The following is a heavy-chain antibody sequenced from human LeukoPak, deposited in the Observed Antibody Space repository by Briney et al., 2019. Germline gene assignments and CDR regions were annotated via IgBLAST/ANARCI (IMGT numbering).Heavy chain of an antibody. V-gene: IGHV4-34*01. Sequence: SEALSLTCAVYGGSFSGYYWSWIRQPPGKGREWIGEINHSGSTNYDPSLKSRVTISVDTSRNQFSLKLSSVTAADTAVYYCARVGVRGVIKVFDYWGQGTLVTVSS. CDR2: INHSGST. CDR1: GGSFSGYY. CDR3: ARVGVRGVIKVFDY. J-gene: IGHJ4*02. D-gene: IGHD3-10*01.